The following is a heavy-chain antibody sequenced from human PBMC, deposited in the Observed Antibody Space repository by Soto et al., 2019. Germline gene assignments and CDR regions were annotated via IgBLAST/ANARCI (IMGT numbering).Heavy chain of an antibody. CDR2: INSDGSST. CDR3: ARGVSSSSTDYYYGMDV. V-gene: IGHV3-74*01. CDR1: GFTFSSYW. D-gene: IGHD6-6*01. J-gene: IGHJ6*02. Sequence: GGSLRLSCAASGFTFSSYWMHWVRQAPGKGLVWVSRINSDGSSTSYADSVKGRFTISRDNAKNTLYLQMNSLRAEDTAVYYCARGVSSSSTDYYYGMDVWGQGTTLTVSS.